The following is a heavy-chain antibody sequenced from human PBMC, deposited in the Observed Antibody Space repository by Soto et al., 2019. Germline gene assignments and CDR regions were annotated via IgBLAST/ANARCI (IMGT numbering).Heavy chain of an antibody. D-gene: IGHD2-21*02. Sequence: GGSLRLSCAASGFIVSTNFVTWVRQAPGKGLEWVSVIYSYGNTFYADSVKGKFTISRDNSKNTVYLQMSSLRAEDTAVYYCAKDGVDNPRADYWGQGTRVTVSS. V-gene: IGHV3-66*01. CDR2: IYSYGNT. CDR1: GFIVSTNF. CDR3: AKDGVDNPRADY. J-gene: IGHJ4*02.